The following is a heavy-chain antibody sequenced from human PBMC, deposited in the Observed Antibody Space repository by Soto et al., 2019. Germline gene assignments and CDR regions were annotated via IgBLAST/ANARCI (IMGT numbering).Heavy chain of an antibody. CDR1: GYTFTSYD. V-gene: IGHV1-8*01. Sequence: ASVKVSCKASGYTFTSYDINWVRQATGQGLEWMGWMNPNSGNTGYAQKFQGRVTMTRNTSISTAYMELSSLRSEDTAVYYCARGSRDGYSYGYKAYFDYWGQGTLVTVSS. CDR2: MNPNSGNT. J-gene: IGHJ4*02. CDR3: ARGSRDGYSYGYKAYFDY. D-gene: IGHD5-18*01.